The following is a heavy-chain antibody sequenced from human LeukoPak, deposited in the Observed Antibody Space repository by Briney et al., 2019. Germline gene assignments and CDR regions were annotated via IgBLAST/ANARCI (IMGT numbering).Heavy chain of an antibody. CDR1: GGSISTSSYF. CDR2: IYYSGST. Sequence: PSETLSLTCTVSGGSISTSSYFWGWIRQPPGKGLEWIGIIYYSGSTYYNPSFKSRVTISVDTSKNQFSLKLSSVTAADTAVYYCARRDGGATMVRGATIYYYYMDVWGKGTTVTVSS. V-gene: IGHV4-39*01. D-gene: IGHD3-10*01. CDR3: ARRDGGATMVRGATIYYYYMDV. J-gene: IGHJ6*03.